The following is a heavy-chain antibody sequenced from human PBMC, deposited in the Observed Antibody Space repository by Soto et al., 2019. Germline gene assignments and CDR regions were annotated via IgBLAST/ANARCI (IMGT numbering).Heavy chain of an antibody. CDR3: AKTMGISY. Sequence: GSLSLSCAASGFTFSDYGIHWVRQAPGKGLEWVAVISYDGTKKYYADSVRGRFTISRDNYKNTLFLQMNSLRIEDTAVYYCAKTMGISYWGQGTLVTVSS. V-gene: IGHV3-30*18. D-gene: IGHD7-27*01. CDR1: GFTFSDYG. CDR2: ISYDGTKK. J-gene: IGHJ4*02.